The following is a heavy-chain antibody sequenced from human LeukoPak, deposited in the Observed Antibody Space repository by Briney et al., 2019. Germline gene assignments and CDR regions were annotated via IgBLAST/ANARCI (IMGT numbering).Heavy chain of an antibody. CDR1: GGTFSSYA. CDR2: IIPIFGTA. J-gene: IGHJ4*02. CDR3: ARATTYGDYLDY. Sequence: ASVKVSCKDSGGTFSSYAISWVRQAPGQGLEWMGGIIPIFGTANYAQKFQGRVTITADKSTSTAYMELSSLRSEDTAVYYCARATTYGDYLDYWGQGTLVTVSS. D-gene: IGHD4-17*01. V-gene: IGHV1-69*06.